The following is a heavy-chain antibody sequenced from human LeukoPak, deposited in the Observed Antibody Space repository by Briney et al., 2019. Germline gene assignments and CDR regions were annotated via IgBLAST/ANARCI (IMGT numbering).Heavy chain of an antibody. CDR3: AGAPNTAYFDF. CDR2: IYYTGST. Sequence: SETLSLTCTVSGGSVSSGTYYWTWIRQSPGKGLEWIGYIYYTGSTEYNPSLKSRVSISVDPFKNRFSLELSAVSAADTAMYYCAGAPNTAYFDFWGQGTQATVSS. J-gene: IGHJ4*02. V-gene: IGHV4-61*01. CDR1: GGSVSSGTYY.